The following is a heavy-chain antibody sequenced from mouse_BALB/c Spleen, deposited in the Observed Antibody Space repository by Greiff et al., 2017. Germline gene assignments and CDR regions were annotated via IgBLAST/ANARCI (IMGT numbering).Heavy chain of an antibody. CDR1: GFTFTDYY. CDR3: AREIYYDYGYAMDY. Sequence: EVKLVESGGGLVQPGGSLRLSCATSGFTFTDYYMSWVRQPPGKALEWLGFIRNKANGYTTEYSASVKGRFTISRDNSQSILYLQMNTLRAEDSATYYCAREIYYDYGYAMDYWGQGTSVTVSS. J-gene: IGHJ4*01. CDR2: IRNKANGYTT. D-gene: IGHD2-4*01. V-gene: IGHV7-3*02.